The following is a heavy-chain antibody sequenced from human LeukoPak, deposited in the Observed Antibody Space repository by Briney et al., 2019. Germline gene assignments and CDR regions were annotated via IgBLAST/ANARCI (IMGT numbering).Heavy chain of an antibody. CDR1: GFTFSDYY. Sequence: PGGSLRLSCAASGFTFSDYYMSWIRQAPGKGLEWVSYISSSSGYTNYADSVKGRFTISRDNAKNSLYLQMNSLRDEDTAVYYCARGSGWVDYWGQGTLVTVSS. CDR2: ISSSSGYT. J-gene: IGHJ4*02. V-gene: IGHV3-11*06. CDR3: ARGSGWVDY. D-gene: IGHD6-19*01.